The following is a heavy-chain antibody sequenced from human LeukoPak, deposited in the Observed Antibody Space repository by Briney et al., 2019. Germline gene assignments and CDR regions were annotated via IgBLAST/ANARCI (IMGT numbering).Heavy chain of an antibody. CDR1: GFTFSSYG. CDR3: AKDQQLEPFHY. Sequence: GGSLRLSCAVSGFTFSSYGMHWVRQAPGQGLEWVAFIRYDGSNEYYADSVKGRFTISRDNSNNALYLQMDSLRAEDTAMYYCAKDQQLEPFHYWGQGTLVTVSS. V-gene: IGHV3-30*02. CDR2: IRYDGSNE. D-gene: IGHD1-1*01. J-gene: IGHJ4*02.